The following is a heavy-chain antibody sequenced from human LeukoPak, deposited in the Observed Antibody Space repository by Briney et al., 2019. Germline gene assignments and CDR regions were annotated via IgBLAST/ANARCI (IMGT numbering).Heavy chain of an antibody. Sequence: SVKVSCKASGLTLSTYAISWVRQAPGQGLEWMGGIIPMFGLAHYAQKFQDRVTITTDESTTIAYMELSSLRSEDTAVYYCASSPRIVGRLDYYYYMDVWGKGTTVTVSS. CDR3: ASSPRIVGRLDYYYYMDV. V-gene: IGHV1-69*05. CDR2: IIPMFGLA. D-gene: IGHD6-6*01. J-gene: IGHJ6*03. CDR1: GLTLSTYA.